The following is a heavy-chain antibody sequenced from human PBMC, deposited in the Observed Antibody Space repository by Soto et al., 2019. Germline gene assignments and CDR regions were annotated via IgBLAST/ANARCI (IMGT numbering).Heavy chain of an antibody. CDR3: AHHEPHAY. Sequence: PGGSLRLCCAGSGVTFSSYGMHWVRQAPGKGLEWVAVISYDGSNKYYADSVKGRFTISRDNSKNTLYLQMNSLRAEVTAVYYCAHHEPHAYSGQGTLVTVSS. CDR2: ISYDGSNK. V-gene: IGHV3-30*03. J-gene: IGHJ4*02. CDR1: GVTFSSYG.